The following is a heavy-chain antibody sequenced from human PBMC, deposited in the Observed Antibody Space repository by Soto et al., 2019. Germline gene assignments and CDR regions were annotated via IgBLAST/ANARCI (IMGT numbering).Heavy chain of an antibody. CDR2: IIPIFGTA. Sequence: QVQLVQSGAEVKQPGSSVKVSCKASGGTFSSYAISWVRQAPGQGLEWMGGIIPIFGTANYAQKFQGRVTITADESTSTAYMELSSLRSEDTAVYYCAREVGEGVVIINDWFDPWGQGTLVTVSS. V-gene: IGHV1-69*01. J-gene: IGHJ5*02. CDR3: AREVGEGVVIINDWFDP. D-gene: IGHD3-3*01. CDR1: GGTFSSYA.